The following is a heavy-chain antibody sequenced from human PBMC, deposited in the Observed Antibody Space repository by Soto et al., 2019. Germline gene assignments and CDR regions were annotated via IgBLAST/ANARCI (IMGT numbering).Heavy chain of an antibody. J-gene: IGHJ5*02. CDR2: IIPILGIA. D-gene: IGHD3-22*01. CDR1: GGTFSSYT. Sequence: QVQLVQSGAEVKKPGSSVKVSCKASGGTFSSYTISWVRQAPGQGLEWMGRIIPILGIANYAQKFQGRVTSTADKSTSTAYMELSSLRSEDTAVYYCATTDGSGYYLESMDWFDPWGQGTLVTVSS. CDR3: ATTDGSGYYLESMDWFDP. V-gene: IGHV1-69*02.